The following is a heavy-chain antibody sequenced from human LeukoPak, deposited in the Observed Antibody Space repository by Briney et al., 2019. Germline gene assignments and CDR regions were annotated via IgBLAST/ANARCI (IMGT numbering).Heavy chain of an antibody. V-gene: IGHV4-59*08. J-gene: IGHJ5*02. CDR3: ASHDYYGSGSYAPNWFDP. D-gene: IGHD3-10*01. CDR2: IYYSWST. CDR1: GGSISSYY. Sequence: SETLSLTCTVSGGSISSYYGSWIRQPPGKGLEWIGYIYYSWSTNYKPSLKSRVTISVETSKNQFSLKLSSVTAADTAVYYCASHDYYGSGSYAPNWFDPWGQGTLVTVSS.